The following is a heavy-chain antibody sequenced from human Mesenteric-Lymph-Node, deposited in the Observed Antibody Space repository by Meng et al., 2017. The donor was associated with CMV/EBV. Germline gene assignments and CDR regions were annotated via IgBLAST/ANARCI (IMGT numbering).Heavy chain of an antibody. D-gene: IGHD1-26*01. CDR1: GFTFSNDA. CDR2: ISYDGHIK. V-gene: IGHV3-30*04. J-gene: IGHJ4*02. Sequence: GESLKISCAASGFTFSNDALHWVRQAPGKGLEWVAVISYDGHIKYYADSVKGRFTISRDYSSDTHYLYLQMNSLRAEDSAVYYCARTDGGNYLAYFDYWGQGTLVTVSS. CDR3: ARTDGGNYLAYFDY.